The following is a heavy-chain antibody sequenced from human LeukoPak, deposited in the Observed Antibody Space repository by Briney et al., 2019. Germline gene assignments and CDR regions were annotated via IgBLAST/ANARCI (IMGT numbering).Heavy chain of an antibody. J-gene: IGHJ4*02. CDR3: ASESPVYGPAY. V-gene: IGHV3-30-3*01. D-gene: IGHD2/OR15-2a*01. Sequence: QPGGSLRLSCAASGFTFNIYPVHWVRQAPGKGLEWVAVISYDGSSKDYADSVKGRFTISRDNSKKTLYLQMNSLRAEDTAVYYCASESPVYGPAYWGLGTLVTVSS. CDR2: ISYDGSSK. CDR1: GFTFNIYP.